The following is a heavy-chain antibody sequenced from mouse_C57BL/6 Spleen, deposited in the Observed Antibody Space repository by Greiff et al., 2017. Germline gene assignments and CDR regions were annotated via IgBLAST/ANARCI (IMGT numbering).Heavy chain of an antibody. V-gene: IGHV1-54*01. D-gene: IGHD4-1*01. CDR2: INPGSGGT. J-gene: IGHJ3*01. CDR1: GYAFTNYL. Sequence: QVQLQQSGAELVRPGTSVKVSCKASGYAFTNYLIEWVKQRPGQGLEWIGVINPGSGGTTYNEKFKGKATLTADKASSTAYMQLRSLTSEDSAVYFCAREGGNWAVAYWGQGTLVTVSA. CDR3: AREGGNWAVAY.